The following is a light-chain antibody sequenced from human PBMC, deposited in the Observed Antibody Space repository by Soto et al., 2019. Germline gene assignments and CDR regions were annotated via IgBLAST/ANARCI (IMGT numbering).Light chain of an antibody. CDR3: SSYTSTNSWV. J-gene: IGLJ3*02. Sequence: QSVLTQSASVSGSPGQSITISCTGTSSDVGGYNYVSWYQQHPGNAPKLIIYDVSHRPSGVSTRFSGSKSGNAASLTISGLQAEDEADYSCSSYTSTNSWVFGGGTQLTVL. V-gene: IGLV2-14*01. CDR1: SSDVGGYNY. CDR2: DVS.